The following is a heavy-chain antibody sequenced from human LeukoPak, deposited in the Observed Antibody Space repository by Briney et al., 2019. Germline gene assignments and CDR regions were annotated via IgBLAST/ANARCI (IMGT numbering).Heavy chain of an antibody. J-gene: IGHJ5*02. CDR3: ARGGVWQQLVP. CDR1: GFTFSDYY. V-gene: IGHV3-11*06. Sequence: AGGSLRLSCAASGFTFSDYYMSWIRQAPGKGLEWVSSISSSSSYIYYADSVKGRFTISRDNAKNSLYLQMNSLRAEDTAVYYCARGGVWQQLVPWGQGTLVTVSS. D-gene: IGHD6-13*01. CDR2: ISSSSSYI.